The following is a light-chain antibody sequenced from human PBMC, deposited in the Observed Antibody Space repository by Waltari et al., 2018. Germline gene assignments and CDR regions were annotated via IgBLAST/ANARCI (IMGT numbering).Light chain of an antibody. CDR1: QSLLHSNGRNY. CDR2: LGS. V-gene: IGKV2-28*01. J-gene: IGKJ4*01. CDR3: MQALQNPLT. Sequence: VLTKSPLSLPVTPGEQASPSFRYSQSLLHSNGRNYLDWYLQKPGQSPQLLIYLGSTRASGVPDRFSGSGSGTDFTLKISRVEAEDFGVYYCMQALQNPLTFGGGTKVEIK.